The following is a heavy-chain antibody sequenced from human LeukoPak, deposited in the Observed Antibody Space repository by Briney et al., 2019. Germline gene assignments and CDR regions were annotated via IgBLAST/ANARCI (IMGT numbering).Heavy chain of an antibody. CDR2: ISYDGSNK. CDR3: ARGAAGAFDY. CDR1: GFTFSSYA. V-gene: IGHV3-30-3*01. D-gene: IGHD6-13*01. Sequence: GGSLRLSCAASGFTFSSYAMHWVRQAPGKGLEWVAVISYDGSNKYYADSVKGRFTISRDNSKNTLYLQMNSLRAEDTAVYYCARGAAGAFDYWGQGTLVTVSS. J-gene: IGHJ4*02.